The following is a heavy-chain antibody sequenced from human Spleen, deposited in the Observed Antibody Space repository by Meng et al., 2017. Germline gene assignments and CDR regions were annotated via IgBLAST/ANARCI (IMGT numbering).Heavy chain of an antibody. Sequence: GESLKISCAASDFSFSGSDVHWVRQAPGKGLEWVSYISSDGSYVYYADSVKGRFTVSRDNAKNSLFLQMNRLRADDTAVYYCAADYWGQGTLVTVSS. J-gene: IGHJ4*02. CDR3: AADY. CDR2: ISSDGSYV. V-gene: IGHV3-21*01. CDR1: DFSFSGSD.